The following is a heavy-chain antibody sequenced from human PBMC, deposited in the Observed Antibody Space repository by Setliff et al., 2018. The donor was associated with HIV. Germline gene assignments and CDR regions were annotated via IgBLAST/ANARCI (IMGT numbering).Heavy chain of an antibody. CDR3: ARGFYSHRVKDAFDL. CDR2: IDDRGST. J-gene: IGHJ3*01. V-gene: IGHV4-39*07. D-gene: IGHD3-10*01. Sequence: PSETLSLTCTVSGGSISSSSYYWGWIRQPPGKGLEWIGSIDDRGSTHHSPSLKSRVTMAVDTPKNQFSLKLNSVTAADMGMYYCARGFYSHRVKDAFDLWGPGTMVTVSS. CDR1: GGSISSSSYY.